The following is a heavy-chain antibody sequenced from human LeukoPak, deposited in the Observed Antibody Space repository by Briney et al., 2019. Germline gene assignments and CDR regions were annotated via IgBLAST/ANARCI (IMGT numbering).Heavy chain of an antibody. V-gene: IGHV1-46*01. CDR2: INPSGGST. CDR1: GYTFTSYY. D-gene: IGHD3-3*01. CDR3: AAVAGLLEWKYYFDY. J-gene: IGHJ4*02. Sequence: ASVKVSCKASGYTFTSYYMHWVRQAPGQGLEWVGIINPSGGSTSYAQKFQGRVTMTRDTSTSTVYMELSSLRSEDTAVYYCAAVAGLLEWKYYFDYWGQGTLVTVSS.